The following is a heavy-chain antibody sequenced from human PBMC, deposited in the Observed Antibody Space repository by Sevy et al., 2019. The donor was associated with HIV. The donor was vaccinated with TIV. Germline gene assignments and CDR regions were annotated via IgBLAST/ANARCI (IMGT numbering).Heavy chain of an antibody. Sequence: GGSLRLSCVASGFTFSSFGMHWVRQAPGKGLEWLGVIWYDGSQKNYGDSAKGRFTISRDNSRHTGYLKMNSLRVDDTAVYYCARESVEGSYRLFYFDYWGQGALVTVSS. D-gene: IGHD3-16*02. CDR3: ARESVEGSYRLFYFDY. CDR2: IWYDGSQK. CDR1: GFTFSSFG. V-gene: IGHV3-33*01. J-gene: IGHJ4*02.